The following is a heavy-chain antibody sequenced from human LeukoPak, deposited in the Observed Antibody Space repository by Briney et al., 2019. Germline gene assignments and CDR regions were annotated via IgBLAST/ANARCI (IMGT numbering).Heavy chain of an antibody. CDR2: IYYSGST. V-gene: IGHV4-39*01. CDR1: GGSISSGSYY. J-gene: IGHJ4*02. Sequence: SETLSLTCTVSGGSISSGSYYWSWIRQPAGKGLEWIGRIYYSGSTYYNPSLKSRVTISVDTSKNQFSLKLSSVTAADTAVYYCAREGYQLLRVFDYWGQGTLVTVSS. D-gene: IGHD2-2*01. CDR3: AREGYQLLRVFDY.